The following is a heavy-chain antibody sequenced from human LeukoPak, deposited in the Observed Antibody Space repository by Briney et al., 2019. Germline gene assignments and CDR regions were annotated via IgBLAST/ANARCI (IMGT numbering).Heavy chain of an antibody. J-gene: IGHJ4*02. CDR1: GFTFDDYA. V-gene: IGHV3-9*01. CDR3: ARDREYSSSSRQCDY. CDR2: ISWNSGSI. Sequence: GRSLRLSCAASGFTFDDYAMHWVRQAPGKGLEWVSGISWNSGSIGYADSVKGRFTISRDNAKNSLYLQMNSLRAEDTAVYYCARDREYSSSSRQCDYWGQGTLVTVSS. D-gene: IGHD6-6*01.